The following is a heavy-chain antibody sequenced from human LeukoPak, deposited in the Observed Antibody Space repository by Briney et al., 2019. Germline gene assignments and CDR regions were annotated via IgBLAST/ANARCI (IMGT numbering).Heavy chain of an antibody. CDR3: ARDGDQVRGAEYYYYGMDV. CDR1: GGTFSSYA. CDR2: IIPIFGTA. V-gene: IGHV1-69*06. Sequence: SVKVSFKASGGTFSSYAISWVRQAPGQGREGMGGIIPIFGTANYAQKFQGRVTITADKSTSTAYMELSSLRSEDTAVYYCARDGDQVRGAEYYYYGMDVWGKGTTVTVSS. D-gene: IGHD3-10*01. J-gene: IGHJ6*04.